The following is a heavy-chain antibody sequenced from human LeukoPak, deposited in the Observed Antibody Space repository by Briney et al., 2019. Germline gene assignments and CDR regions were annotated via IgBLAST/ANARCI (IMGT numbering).Heavy chain of an antibody. CDR3: ARHTDYNLIDY. J-gene: IGHJ4*02. V-gene: IGHV4-39*01. D-gene: IGHD4-11*01. Sequence: PSETLSLTCTVSGGSISSSSYYWGWIRQPPGKGLEWIGSIYYSGSTYYNPSLKSRVTISVDTSKNQFSLKLSSVTAADTAVYYCARHTDYNLIDYWGQGTLVTVSS. CDR2: IYYSGST. CDR1: GGSISSSSYY.